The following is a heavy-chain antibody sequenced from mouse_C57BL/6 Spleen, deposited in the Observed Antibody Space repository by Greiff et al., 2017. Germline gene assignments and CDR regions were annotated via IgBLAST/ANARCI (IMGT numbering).Heavy chain of an antibody. CDR3: ARDYGSSFWFAY. CDR1: GFTFSDYG. J-gene: IGHJ3*01. V-gene: IGHV5-17*01. D-gene: IGHD1-1*01. CDR2: ISSGSSTI. Sequence: EVQVVESGGGLVKPGGSLKPSCAASGFTFSDYGMHWVRQAPETGLEWVAYISSGSSTIYYADTVKGRFTISRDNAKNTLFLQMTSLRSEDTAMYYCARDYGSSFWFAYWGQGTLVTVSA.